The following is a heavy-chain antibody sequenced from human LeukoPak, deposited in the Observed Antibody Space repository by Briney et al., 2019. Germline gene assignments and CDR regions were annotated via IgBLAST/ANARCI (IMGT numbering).Heavy chain of an antibody. Sequence: PGGSLRLSCAASGFTFSNYCMHWVRQAPGKGLVWVSRINSNGSSTNYADSVKGRFTISRDNAKNTLYLQMNSLRAEDTAVYYCASGYSIGKDATTSGGQGTLVTVSS. CDR1: GFTFSNYC. CDR3: ASGYSIGKDATTS. J-gene: IGHJ4*02. D-gene: IGHD1-26*01. V-gene: IGHV3-74*01. CDR2: INSNGSST.